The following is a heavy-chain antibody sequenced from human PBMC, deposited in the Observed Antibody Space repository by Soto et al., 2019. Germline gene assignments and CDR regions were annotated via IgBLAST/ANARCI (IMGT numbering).Heavy chain of an antibody. V-gene: IGHV3-53*01. CDR3: ARYYCGGDCYSFPDRWFDP. D-gene: IGHD2-21*02. J-gene: IGHJ5*02. CDR2: IYSGGST. CDR1: GFTVSSNY. Sequence: HPGGSLRLSCAASGFTVSSNYMSWVRQAPGKGLEWVSVIYSGGSTYYADSVKGRFTISRDNSKNTLYLQMNSLRAEDTAVYYCARYYCGGDCYSFPDRWFDPWGQGTLVTVSS.